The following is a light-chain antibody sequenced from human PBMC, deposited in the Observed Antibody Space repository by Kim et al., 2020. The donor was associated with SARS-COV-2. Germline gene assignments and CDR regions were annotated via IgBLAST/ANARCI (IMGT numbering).Light chain of an antibody. CDR3: LLSYSGVWV. CDR2: DST. V-gene: IGLV7-46*01. Sequence: PGETVTLTCSSSTGPVTSSHFPYWFQQKPGQAPRTLISDSTNTPSLTPTRFSGSLLGDKAALTLSGAQPEDEADYYCLLSYSGVWVFGGGTQLTVL. J-gene: IGLJ3*02. CDR1: TGPVTSSHF.